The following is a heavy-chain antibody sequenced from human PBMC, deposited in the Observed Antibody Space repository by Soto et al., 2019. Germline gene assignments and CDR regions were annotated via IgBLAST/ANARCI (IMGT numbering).Heavy chain of an antibody. CDR2: INPANGDT. Sequence: ASVKVSCKTSGYTFTTFFLHWMRQAPGQRLEWMGWINPANGDTMYSQKFLGRVSNTRDTSATTAYMELTSLTSEDTAIYYCARAPSPGCFDSWGQVTLVTVSS. CDR3: ARAPSPGCFDS. CDR1: GYTFTTFF. J-gene: IGHJ4*02. V-gene: IGHV1-3*01. D-gene: IGHD1-1*01.